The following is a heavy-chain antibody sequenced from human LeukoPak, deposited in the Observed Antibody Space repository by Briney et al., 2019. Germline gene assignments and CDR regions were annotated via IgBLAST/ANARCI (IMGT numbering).Heavy chain of an antibody. J-gene: IGHJ6*03. CDR2: IYTSGST. CDR3: ARATYYDFWSGYYYMDV. D-gene: IGHD3-3*01. Sequence: SETLSLTCTVSGGSISSYYWSWIRQPAGKGLEWIGRIYTSGSTNYNPSLKSRVTMSVDTSKNQFSLKLSSVTPADAAVYYCARATYYDFWSGYYYMDVWGKGTTVTVSS. CDR1: GGSISSYY. V-gene: IGHV4-4*07.